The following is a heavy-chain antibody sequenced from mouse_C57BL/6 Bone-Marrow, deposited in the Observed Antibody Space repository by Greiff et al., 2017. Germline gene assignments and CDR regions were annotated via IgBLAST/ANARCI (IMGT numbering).Heavy chain of an antibody. J-gene: IGHJ3*01. Sequence: QVQLQQSGAELVRPGASVKLSCKASGYTFTDYYINWVKQRPGQGLEWIARIYPGSGNTYYNEKFKGKATLTAEKSSSTAYMQLSSLTSEDSAVYFGARSDSTWFAYGGKGTLVIVS. CDR1: GYTFTDYY. V-gene: IGHV1-76*01. D-gene: IGHD2-5*01. CDR2: IYPGSGNT. CDR3: ARSDSTWFAY.